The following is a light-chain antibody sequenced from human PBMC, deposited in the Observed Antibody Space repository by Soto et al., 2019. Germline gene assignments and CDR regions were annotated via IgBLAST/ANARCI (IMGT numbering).Light chain of an antibody. J-gene: IGLJ1*01. Sequence: QSVLTQPPSVSGAPGQRVTISCTGSSSNIGAGYDVHWYQQLPGTAPKLLIYGNSNRPSGVPDRFSGSKSGTSASLAITGLQAEDESDDYCQYYDSRLSFSRVFGTGTEVTV. CDR1: SSNIGAGYD. V-gene: IGLV1-40*01. CDR2: GNS. CDR3: QYYDSRLSFSRV.